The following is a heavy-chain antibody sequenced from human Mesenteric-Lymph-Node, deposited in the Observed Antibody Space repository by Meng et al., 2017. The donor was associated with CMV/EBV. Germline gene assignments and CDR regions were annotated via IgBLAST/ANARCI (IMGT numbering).Heavy chain of an antibody. CDR2: ISSSSTI. J-gene: IGHJ6*04. CDR3: ARVQQYDFWSGFYYYAMDV. V-gene: IGHV3-69-1*02. CDR1: GFTFSDYY. D-gene: IGHD3-3*01. Sequence: GGSLRLSCAASGFTFSDYYMNWVRQAPGKGLEWVSSISSSSTIYYADSVKGRFTISRDNAKNSLYLQMNSLRAEDTAAYYCARVQQYDFWSGFYYYAMDVWGKGTTVTVSS.